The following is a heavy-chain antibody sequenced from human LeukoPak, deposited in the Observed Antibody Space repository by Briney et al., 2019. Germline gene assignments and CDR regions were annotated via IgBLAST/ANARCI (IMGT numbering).Heavy chain of an antibody. D-gene: IGHD5-18*01. CDR1: GFTFSSYS. CDR2: ISRSSSYI. Sequence: GGSLRLSCAASGFTFSSYSMNWVRQAPGKGLEWVSSISRSSSYIYYADSVKGRFTISRDNAKNSLYLQMNSLRAEDTAVYYCARDRGSYGLSSWFDPWGQGTLVTVSS. J-gene: IGHJ5*02. CDR3: ARDRGSYGLSSWFDP. V-gene: IGHV3-21*01.